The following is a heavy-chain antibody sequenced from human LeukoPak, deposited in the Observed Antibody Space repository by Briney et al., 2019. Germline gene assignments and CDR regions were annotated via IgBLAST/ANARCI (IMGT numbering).Heavy chain of an antibody. CDR1: GYTFTGYY. D-gene: IGHD3-3*01. CDR2: INPNSGGT. Sequence: ASVKVSCKASGYTFTGYYVHWVRQAPGQGLEWMGWINPNSGGTNYAQKFQGRVTMTRDTSISTAYMELSRLRSDDTAVYYRARPVADFVFWGQGSLVTVSS. J-gene: IGHJ4*02. V-gene: IGHV1-2*02. CDR3: ARPVADFVF.